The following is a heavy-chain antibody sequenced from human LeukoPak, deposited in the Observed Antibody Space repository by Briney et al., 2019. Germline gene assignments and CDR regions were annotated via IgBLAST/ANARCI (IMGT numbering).Heavy chain of an antibody. J-gene: IGHJ3*02. CDR1: DDSFSSHY. Sequence: KPSETLSLTCAVSDDSFSSHYWTWIRQPPGKGLEWIGYISYIGSTNYNPSLKRRVTISIDTSKNQFSLKLTSVTAADTAVYYCARDLVTVTKGFDIWGQGRMVSVSS. CDR2: ISYIGST. D-gene: IGHD4-17*01. CDR3: ARDLVTVTKGFDI. V-gene: IGHV4-59*11.